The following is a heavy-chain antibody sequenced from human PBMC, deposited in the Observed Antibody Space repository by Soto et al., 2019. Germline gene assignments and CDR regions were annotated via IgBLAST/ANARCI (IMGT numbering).Heavy chain of an antibody. CDR3: ARGTNYVSGSYQY. CDR2: ISSSSSYT. J-gene: IGHJ4*02. Sequence: PGGSLRLSCAASGFTFSDYYMSWIRQAPGKGLEWVSYISSSSSYTNYADSVKGRFTISRDNAKNSLYLQINSLRAEDTAVYYCARGTNYVSGSYQYWGQVTLVTVSS. D-gene: IGHD3-10*01. CDR1: GFTFSDYY. V-gene: IGHV3-11*06.